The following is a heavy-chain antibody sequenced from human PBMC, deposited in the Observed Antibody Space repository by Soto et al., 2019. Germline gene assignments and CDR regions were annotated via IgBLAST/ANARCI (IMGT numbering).Heavy chain of an antibody. Sequence: EVQLVESGGGLVKPGGSLKLSCEASGLTLGGLAMPWVRQAPGKGLGWVGRIRSKANSYATAYAASVKGRFTISRDDSKNTAYLQMNSLKTEDTAVYYCTSSRDIRSIAASPNLDYWGQGTLVTVSS. V-gene: IGHV3-73*01. J-gene: IGHJ4*02. D-gene: IGHD6-6*01. CDR3: TSSRDIRSIAASPNLDY. CDR2: IRSKANSYAT. CDR1: GLTLGGLA.